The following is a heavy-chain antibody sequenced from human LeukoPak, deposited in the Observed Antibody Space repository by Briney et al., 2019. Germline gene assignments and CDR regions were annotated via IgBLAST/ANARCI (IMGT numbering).Heavy chain of an antibody. CDR3: ARDIDYGDYPNWFDP. CDR1: GGSISSYY. Sequence: ETLSLTCTVSGGSISSYYWSWVRQAPGKGLEWVANIKQDGSEKYYVDSVKGRFTISRDNAKNSLYLQMNSLRAEDTAVYYCARDIDYGDYPNWFDPWGQGTLVTVSS. J-gene: IGHJ5*02. D-gene: IGHD4-17*01. V-gene: IGHV3-7*03. CDR2: IKQDGSEK.